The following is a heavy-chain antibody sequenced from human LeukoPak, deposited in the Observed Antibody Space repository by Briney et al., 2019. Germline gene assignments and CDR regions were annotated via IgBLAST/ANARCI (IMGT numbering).Heavy chain of an antibody. Sequence: PSETLSLTCTVSGGSISSGSYYWSWIRQPAGKGLEWIGRIYTSGSTNYNPSLKSRVTISVDTSKNQFSLKLSSVTAADTAVYYCARGSLNRVNYDILTGYIYNWFDPWGQGTLVTVSS. CDR3: ARGSLNRVNYDILTGYIYNWFDP. J-gene: IGHJ5*02. V-gene: IGHV4-61*02. D-gene: IGHD3-9*01. CDR2: IYTSGST. CDR1: GGSISSGSYY.